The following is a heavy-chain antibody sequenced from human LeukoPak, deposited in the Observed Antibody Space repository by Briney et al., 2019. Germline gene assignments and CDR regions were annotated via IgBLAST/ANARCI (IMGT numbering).Heavy chain of an antibody. CDR2: INPNSGNT. D-gene: IGHD6-25*01. CDR1: GYTFTGYY. V-gene: IGHV1-2*02. Sequence: ASVKVSCKASGYTFTGYYMHWVRQAPGQGLEGMGWINPNSGNTHYAQKFQDRVTMTRDTSISTAYMELNSLRSDDTAVYYCAREGAAAEDVNWFDPWGQGTLVTVSS. CDR3: AREGAAAEDVNWFDP. J-gene: IGHJ5*02.